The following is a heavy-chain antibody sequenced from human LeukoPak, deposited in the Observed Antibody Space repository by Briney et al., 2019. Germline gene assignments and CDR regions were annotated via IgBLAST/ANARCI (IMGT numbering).Heavy chain of an antibody. CDR1: GGSLGSYY. CDR2: INNIGTT. D-gene: IGHD2-2*02. J-gene: IGHJ3*01. Sequence: SETLSLTCNVSGGSLGSYYWSWIRQPPGKGLEWIAYINNIGTTNYNPSLKSRVTISVDTSKNQLSLHLHSVTATDTAVYFCARSAGYTYGFPDAFGVWGQGTLLTVSS. CDR3: ARSAGYTYGFPDAFGV. V-gene: IGHV4-59*08.